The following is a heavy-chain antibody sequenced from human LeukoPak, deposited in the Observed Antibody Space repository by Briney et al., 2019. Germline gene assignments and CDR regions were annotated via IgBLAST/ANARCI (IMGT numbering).Heavy chain of an antibody. J-gene: IGHJ4*02. CDR2: IYSGGST. V-gene: IGHV3-53*01. CDR1: GVSVSSNY. Sequence: PGGSLRLSCAASGVSVSSNYMNWGRQAPGKGLEWVSVIYSGGSTYYADSVKGRFTISRHNSKNTMYLQMNNLRAEDTAVYYCASHWELRYWGQGTLVTVSS. D-gene: IGHD1-26*01. CDR3: ASHWELRY.